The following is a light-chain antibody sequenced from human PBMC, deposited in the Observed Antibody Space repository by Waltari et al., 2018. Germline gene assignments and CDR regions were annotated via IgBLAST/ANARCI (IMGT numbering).Light chain of an antibody. CDR1: QDVTKY. Sequence: DIQMTQPPSHVSAPVGDRVTITCRASQDVTKYIAWYQQKPGRAPKVLIFDVSTLQSGVPSRFSGSGSGTEFSLTISSLQPEDFATYYCQQGDSLPPTFGQGTKVEI. CDR2: DVS. CDR3: QQGDSLPPT. J-gene: IGKJ1*01. V-gene: IGKV1-12*01.